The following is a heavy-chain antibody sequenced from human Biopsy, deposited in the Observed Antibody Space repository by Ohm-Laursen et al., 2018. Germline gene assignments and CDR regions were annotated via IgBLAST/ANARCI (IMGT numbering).Heavy chain of an antibody. CDR2: VNHDGRA. Sequence: SDTLSLTCAVYGGTYSGYYWSWIRQPPGKGLEWFGEVNHDGRANYNPSLKSRGTISGDMSKKQFSLKLSGVTAADTAVYYCARFIVPSLHCSNGVCPIRWFDPWGQGTLVTVFS. CDR1: GGTYSGYY. V-gene: IGHV4-34*01. D-gene: IGHD2-2*01. J-gene: IGHJ5*02. CDR3: ARFIVPSLHCSNGVCPIRWFDP.